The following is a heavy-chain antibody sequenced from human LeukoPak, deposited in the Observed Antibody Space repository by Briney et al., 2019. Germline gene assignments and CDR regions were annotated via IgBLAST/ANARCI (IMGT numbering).Heavy chain of an antibody. CDR3: ARGSSSDWPLEY. J-gene: IGHJ4*02. CDR2: INAYTGDT. CDR1: GYTFINYA. V-gene: IGHV1-3*01. Sequence: GASVKVSCKASGYTFINYAIHWVRQAPGQRLEWMGWINAYTGDTEYSQKFQGRVTITRDTSASTAYMELSTLRSEDTAVYYCARGSSSDWPLEYWGRGILVTVSS. D-gene: IGHD6-19*01.